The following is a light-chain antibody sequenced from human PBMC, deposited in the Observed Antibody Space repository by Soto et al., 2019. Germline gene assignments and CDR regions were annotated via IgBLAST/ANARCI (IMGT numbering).Light chain of an antibody. J-gene: IGKJ5*01. CDR1: QSIRNN. CDR2: GAS. CDR3: QQYNSWPT. V-gene: IGKV3-15*01. Sequence: EIGMTQSASTLSVSAGERVTLSCRASQSIRNNLAWYQQKPGQAPRLLIDGASTRATGIPARFSGSGSGTEFALTISSLKSEDVAVYYCQQYNSWPTFGQGTRLEIK.